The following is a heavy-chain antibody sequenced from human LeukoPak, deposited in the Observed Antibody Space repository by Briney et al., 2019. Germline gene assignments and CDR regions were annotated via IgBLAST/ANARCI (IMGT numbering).Heavy chain of an antibody. Sequence: PGGSLRLSCAASGFTFDDYGMHWVRQAPGRGLEWVSGISWNSGSIGYADSVKGRFTISRDNAKNSLYLQMNSLRPEDTAFYYCAKDEKAVAMMGIDSWGQGTLVTVSS. CDR2: ISWNSGSI. D-gene: IGHD5-12*01. V-gene: IGHV3-9*01. J-gene: IGHJ4*02. CDR1: GFTFDDYG. CDR3: AKDEKAVAMMGIDS.